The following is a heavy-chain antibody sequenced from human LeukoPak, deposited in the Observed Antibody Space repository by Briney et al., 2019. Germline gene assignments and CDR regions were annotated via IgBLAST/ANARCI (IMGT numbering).Heavy chain of an antibody. D-gene: IGHD2-2*01. Sequence: RESGPALVKPTQTLTLTCTFSRFSLSTSGMCMSWIHKPPGKALEWLARIDWDDDQYYSTSLKTRLTISKDTSKNQVVLTMTNMDPVDTATYYCARTLSSSRSGFDYWGQGTLVTVSS. CDR2: IDWDDDQ. CDR1: RFSLSTSGMC. CDR3: ARTLSSSRSGFDY. V-gene: IGHV2-70*11. J-gene: IGHJ4*02.